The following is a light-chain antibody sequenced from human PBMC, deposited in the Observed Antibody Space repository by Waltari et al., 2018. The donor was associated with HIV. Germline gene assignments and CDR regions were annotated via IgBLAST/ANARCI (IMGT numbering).Light chain of an antibody. CDR2: RAS. CDR1: PSISSN. J-gene: IGKJ4*01. Sequence: EIVMTQSPATRSVSPGERVTLSCRASPSISSNLAWYQQKPGQAPRPLIYRASSRATGIPARFSGSGSGTEFTLTISSLQSEDFALYYCQQYNKFPLTFGGGTKVEIK. V-gene: IGKV3-15*01. CDR3: QQYNKFPLT.